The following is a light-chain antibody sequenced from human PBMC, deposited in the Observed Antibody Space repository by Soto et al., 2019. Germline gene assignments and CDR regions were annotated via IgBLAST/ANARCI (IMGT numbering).Light chain of an antibody. CDR1: SSDVGGYNF. CDR3: SSYTTSSTLV. Sequence: SALTQPASVSGSPGQSITISCTGTSSDVGGYNFVSWYQQHPDKAPKLMIYEVSNRPSGISNRFSGSKSGNTASLAISGLQAEDEADYYCSSYTTSSTLVFGGGTKLTVL. J-gene: IGLJ3*02. V-gene: IGLV2-14*01. CDR2: EVS.